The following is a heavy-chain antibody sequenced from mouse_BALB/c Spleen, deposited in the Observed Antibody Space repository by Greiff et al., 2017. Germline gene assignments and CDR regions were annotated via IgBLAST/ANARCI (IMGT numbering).Heavy chain of an antibody. V-gene: IGHV1-18*01. J-gene: IGHJ4*01. CDR2: INPNNGGT. D-gene: IGHD2-3*01. CDR3: ARSAYDGYHSSSAMDY. Sequence: VQLQQSGPELVKPGASVKIPCKASGYTFTDYNMDWVKQSHGKSLEWIGAINPNNGGTIYNQKFKGKATLTVDKSSSTAYMELRSLTSEDTAVYYYARSAYDGYHSSSAMDYWGQGTSVTVSS. CDR1: GYTFTDYN.